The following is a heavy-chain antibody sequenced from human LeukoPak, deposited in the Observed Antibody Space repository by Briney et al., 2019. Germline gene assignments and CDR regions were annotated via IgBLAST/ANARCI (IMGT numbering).Heavy chain of an antibody. V-gene: IGHV4-39*07. CDR2: INHSGST. D-gene: IGHD6-13*01. CDR1: GGSINSSSYY. CDR3: AAFSSSDAFDI. Sequence: TSETLSLTCTVSGGSINSSSYYWSWIRQPPGKGLEWIGEINHSGSTDYNPSLKSRVTISVDTSKNQFSLKLSSVTAADTAVYYCAAFSSSDAFDIWGQGTMVTVSS. J-gene: IGHJ3*02.